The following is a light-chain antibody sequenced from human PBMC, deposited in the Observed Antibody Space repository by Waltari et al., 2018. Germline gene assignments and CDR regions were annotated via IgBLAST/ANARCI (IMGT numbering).Light chain of an antibody. CDR1: QSVSSS. V-gene: IGKV3-15*01. J-gene: IGKJ1*01. CDR3: QQYSNWPWT. Sequence: EIVLTQSPATLSLSPGERATLSCRASQSVSSSLAWYQQKPGQAPWLLIYGASSRATGIPDRFSGSGSGTDFTLTISSLEPEDFAVYYCQQYSNWPWTFGQGTKVEIK. CDR2: GAS.